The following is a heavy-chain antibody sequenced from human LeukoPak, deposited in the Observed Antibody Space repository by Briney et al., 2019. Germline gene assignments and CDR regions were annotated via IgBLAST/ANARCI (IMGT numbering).Heavy chain of an antibody. CDR2: IWYDGSNK. CDR3: ARDTIAVAGTDYFDY. D-gene: IGHD6-19*01. Sequence: GGSLRLSCVASGFTFSSYGMHWVRQAPGKGLEWVAVIWYDGSNKYYADSVKGRFTISRDNSKNTLYLQMNSLRAEDTAVYYCARDTIAVAGTDYFDYWGQGTLVTVSS. J-gene: IGHJ4*02. CDR1: GFTFSSYG. V-gene: IGHV3-33*01.